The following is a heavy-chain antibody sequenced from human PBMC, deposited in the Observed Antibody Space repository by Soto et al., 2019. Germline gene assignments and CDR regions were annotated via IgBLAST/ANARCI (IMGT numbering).Heavy chain of an antibody. V-gene: IGHV1-18*01. CDR1: GYTFTSYD. CDR2: ISAHNGNT. Sequence: ASVKDSCKASGYTFTSYDISWVRQSPGQGLKWMGWISAHNGNTNSARKLQARGTMTTETSTSTAYMELRSLRSDDTAVYYCAKGMFPPTVTTTGFDTFDFWGQGTMVTVSS. CDR3: AKGMFPPTVTTTGFDTFDF. J-gene: IGHJ3*01. D-gene: IGHD4-17*01.